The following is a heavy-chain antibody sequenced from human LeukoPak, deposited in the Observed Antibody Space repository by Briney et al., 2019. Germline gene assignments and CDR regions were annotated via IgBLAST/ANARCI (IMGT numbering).Heavy chain of an antibody. CDR3: ARRRKYCSSTSCYKSYYYYYMDV. CDR2: IWYDGSNK. J-gene: IGHJ6*03. D-gene: IGHD2-2*02. CDR1: GFTFSSYG. V-gene: IGHV3-33*01. Sequence: GGSLRLSCAASGFTFSSYGMHWVRQAPGKGLEWVAVIWYDGSNKYYADSVKGRFTISRDNSKNTLYLQMNSLRAEDTAVYYCARRRKYCSSTSCYKSYYYYYMDVWGKGTTVTVS.